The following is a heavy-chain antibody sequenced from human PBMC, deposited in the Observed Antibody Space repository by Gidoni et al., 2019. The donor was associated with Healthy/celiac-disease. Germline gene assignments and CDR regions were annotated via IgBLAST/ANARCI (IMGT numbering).Heavy chain of an antibody. CDR3: ARDRYYDILTGYRRAYYYYGMDA. V-gene: IGHV1-18*01. CDR1: GYTFTSYG. J-gene: IGHJ6*02. Sequence: QVQLVQSGAEVKKPGASVKVSCKASGYTFTSYGISWVRQAPGQGLEWMGWISAYNGNTNYAQKLQGRVTMTTDTSTSTAYMELRSLRSDDTAVYYCARDRYYDILTGYRRAYYYYGMDAWGQGTTVTVSS. D-gene: IGHD3-9*01. CDR2: ISAYNGNT.